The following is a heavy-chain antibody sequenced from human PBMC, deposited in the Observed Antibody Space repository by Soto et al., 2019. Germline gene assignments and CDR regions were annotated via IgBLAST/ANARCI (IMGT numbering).Heavy chain of an antibody. CDR3: ALSTLVLGIIGGTIDN. J-gene: IGHJ4*02. V-gene: IGHV3-66*01. Sequence: GGSLRLSCAGYGFVVSTNYMNWVRQAPGKGLEWVSVIYSRGSTYYADSVKGRFTVSRDNSKNTVYLQMSSLRAEDTAVYYCALSTLVLGIIGGTIDNWAQGTPVTVSS. CDR1: GFVVSTNY. CDR2: IYSRGST. D-gene: IGHD3-16*02.